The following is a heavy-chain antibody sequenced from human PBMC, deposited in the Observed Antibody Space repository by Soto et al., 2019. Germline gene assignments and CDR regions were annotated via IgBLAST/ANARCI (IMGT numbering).Heavy chain of an antibody. CDR3: ARQWYCRGWIGYDI. D-gene: IGHD6-19*01. CDR2: TYYTSQWNN. Sequence: QVQLQQSGPGLLKPSQTLSVTCAISGDSVSSNGVTWNWIRQSPSRGLEWLGKTYYTSQWNNVYAGLVKGRMAINPDTSKDQFSLQLNSVTPGDTAVYYWARQWYCRGWIGYDIWGQGTIGTVSS. J-gene: IGHJ3*02. CDR1: GDSVSSNGVT. V-gene: IGHV6-1*01.